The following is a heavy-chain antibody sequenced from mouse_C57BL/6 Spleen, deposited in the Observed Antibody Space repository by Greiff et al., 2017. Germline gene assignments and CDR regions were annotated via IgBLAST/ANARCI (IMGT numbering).Heavy chain of an antibody. J-gene: IGHJ2*01. V-gene: IGHV5-9-1*02. CDR3: TGEGGVGFDY. Sequence: EVKLVESGEGLVKPGGSLKLSCAASGFTFSSYAMSWVRQTPEKRLEWVAYISSGGDYIYYADTVKGRFTISRDNARKPLYLQMSSLKSEDTAMYYCTGEGGVGFDYWGQGTTLTVSS. CDR2: ISSGGDYI. CDR1: GFTFSSYA.